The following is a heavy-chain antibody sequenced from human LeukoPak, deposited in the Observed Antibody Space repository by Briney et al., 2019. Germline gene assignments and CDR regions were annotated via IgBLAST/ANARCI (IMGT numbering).Heavy chain of an antibody. Sequence: GGSLRLSCAASGFTFSSYAMSWVRQAPAKGLEWVSAISGSGGSTYYADSVKGRFTISRDNSKNTLYLQMNSLRAEDTAVYYCAKDRRATVTLDYWGQGTLVTVSS. CDR1: GFTFSSYA. CDR2: ISGSGGST. D-gene: IGHD4-17*01. V-gene: IGHV3-23*01. CDR3: AKDRRATVTLDY. J-gene: IGHJ4*02.